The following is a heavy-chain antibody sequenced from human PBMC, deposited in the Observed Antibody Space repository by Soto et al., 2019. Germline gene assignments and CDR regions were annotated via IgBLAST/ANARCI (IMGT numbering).Heavy chain of an antibody. CDR1: GFTVSSKY. V-gene: IGHV3-66*01. D-gene: IGHD2-21*02. CDR3: ARDDVLCDGGHCYGVPLDV. CDR2: IQSGGPT. J-gene: IGHJ6*04. Sequence: GSLRLSCAASGFTVSSKYMSWVRQAPGKGLEWVSLIQSGGPTYYADSVKGRFTISRDTSENTVHLQMDSLRAEDTAVYYCARDDVLCDGGHCYGVPLDVWGKGTPVTVSS.